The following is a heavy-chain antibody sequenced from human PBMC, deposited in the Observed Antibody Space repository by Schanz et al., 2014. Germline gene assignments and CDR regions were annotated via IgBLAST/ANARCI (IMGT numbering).Heavy chain of an antibody. Sequence: EVQLVESGGGLVQPGGSLRLSCAASGFTFSSYSMNWVRQVPGKGLEWISYISRDGTTSYYADSVKGRFTISRDNSNHTLYLQMNSLRADDTAVYYCAKELYSGSHYGWFDPWGQGTMVTVSS. V-gene: IGHV3-48*01. D-gene: IGHD1-26*01. J-gene: IGHJ3*01. CDR3: AKELYSGSHYGWFDP. CDR1: GFTFSSYS. CDR2: ISRDGTTS.